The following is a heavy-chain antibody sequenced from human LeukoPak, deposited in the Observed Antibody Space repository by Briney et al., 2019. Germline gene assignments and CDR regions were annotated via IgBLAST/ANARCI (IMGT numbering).Heavy chain of an antibody. Sequence: SGTLSLTCTVSGDSINSLDLWSWVRQPPGKGLEWIGEMYLSGTTHSNPSVKSRVTISIDKSKNQFFLNLSSVTAADAAVYYCAGLVGRYSSGLYYYYFDYWGQGTLVTVSS. CDR2: MYLSGTT. D-gene: IGHD3-22*01. J-gene: IGHJ4*02. CDR1: GDSINSLDL. CDR3: AGLVGRYSSGLYYYYFDY. V-gene: IGHV4-4*02.